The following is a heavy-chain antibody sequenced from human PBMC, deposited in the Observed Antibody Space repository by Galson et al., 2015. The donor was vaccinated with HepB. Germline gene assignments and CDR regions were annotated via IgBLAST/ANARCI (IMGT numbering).Heavy chain of an antibody. V-gene: IGHV5-51*01. CDR1: GYSFSTYW. J-gene: IGHJ5*02. D-gene: IGHD6-19*01. Sequence: QSGAEVKKPGESLKISCKGSGYSFSTYWIAWVRQMPGKGLEWMGLIYPGDSDARYSPSFQGQVTISADTSISTAYLQWSSLKTSDTAIYYCARQGSSGWYSGAFDWFDPWGQGTLVTVSS. CDR3: ARQGSSGWYSGAFDWFDP. CDR2: IYPGDSDA.